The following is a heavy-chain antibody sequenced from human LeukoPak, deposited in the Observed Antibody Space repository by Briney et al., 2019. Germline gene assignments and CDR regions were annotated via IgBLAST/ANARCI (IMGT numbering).Heavy chain of an antibody. J-gene: IGHJ6*03. CDR3: ARGVVPAAEDYYMDV. CDR1: RFTFKTYT. D-gene: IGHD2-2*01. V-gene: IGHV3-23*01. Sequence: GGSLRLSCAASRFTFKTYTMYWVRQAPGKGLEWVAGISAGGGTTYYPDFVRGRFTIARDNAKNSLYLQMNSLRAEDTAVYYCARGVVPAAEDYYMDVWGKGTTVTISS. CDR2: ISAGGGTT.